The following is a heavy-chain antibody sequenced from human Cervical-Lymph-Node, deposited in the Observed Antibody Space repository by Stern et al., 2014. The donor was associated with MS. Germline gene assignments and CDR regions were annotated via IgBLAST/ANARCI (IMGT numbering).Heavy chain of an antibody. Sequence: EKLVESGAEVKQPGASVKVSCKASGYSFTGYDMHWVRQAPGPGLEWMGRINPNSGGTNYEQKFEGRVTMTRDTSINTAYMELSSLRSDDTAVYYCATVGTSDYWGQGTLVTVSS. J-gene: IGHJ4*02. V-gene: IGHV1-2*06. CDR2: INPNSGGT. CDR3: ATVGTSDY. CDR1: GYSFTGYD.